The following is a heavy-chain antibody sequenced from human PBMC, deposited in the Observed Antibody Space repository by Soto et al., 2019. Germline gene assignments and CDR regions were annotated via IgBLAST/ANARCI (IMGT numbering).Heavy chain of an antibody. CDR3: ARRVYYGSGTYMDV. V-gene: IGHV4-59*08. Sequence: QVQLQESVPGLVKPSETLSLTCTVSGGSISSYYWSWIRQPPGKGLEWIGYIYYSGNTNYNPSLKSRVTMSGATAKYKFSLRLSSVTAADTAVYYCARRVYYGSGTYMDVWGKGTTVTVSS. J-gene: IGHJ6*03. CDR1: GGSISSYY. CDR2: IYYSGNT. D-gene: IGHD3-10*01.